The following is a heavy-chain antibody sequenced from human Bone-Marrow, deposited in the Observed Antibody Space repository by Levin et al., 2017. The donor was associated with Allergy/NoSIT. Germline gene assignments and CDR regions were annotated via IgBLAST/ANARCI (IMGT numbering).Heavy chain of an antibody. V-gene: IGHV3-15*01. Sequence: GGSLRLSCAASGFTFSNAWMSWVRQAPGKGLEWVGRIKSKTDGGTTDYAAPVKGRFTISRDDSKNTLYLQMNSLKTEDTAVYYCTTARVVVIASELRDFDYWGQGTLVTVSS. CDR2: IKSKTDGGTT. CDR3: TTARVVVIASELRDFDY. D-gene: IGHD2-21*01. J-gene: IGHJ4*02. CDR1: GFTFSNAW.